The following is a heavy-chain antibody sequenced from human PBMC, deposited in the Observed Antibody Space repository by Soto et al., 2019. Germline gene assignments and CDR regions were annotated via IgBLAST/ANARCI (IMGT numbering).Heavy chain of an antibody. V-gene: IGHV3-30-3*01. D-gene: IGHD6-19*01. CDR2: ISYDGSNK. CDR1: GVTFSSYA. CDR3: ARDWRRTVAGSAYYYYGMDV. J-gene: IGHJ6*02. Sequence: GGSLSLSWGAAGVTFSSYAVHWVRQAPGKGLEWVAVISYDGSNKYYADSVKGRFTISRDNSKNTLYLQMNSLRAEDTAVYYCARDWRRTVAGSAYYYYGMDVWGQGTTVTVSS.